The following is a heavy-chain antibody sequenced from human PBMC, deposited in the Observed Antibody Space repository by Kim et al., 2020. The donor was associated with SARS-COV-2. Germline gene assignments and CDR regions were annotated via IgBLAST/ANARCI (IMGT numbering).Heavy chain of an antibody. CDR1: GFTFSSYA. J-gene: IGHJ4*02. Sequence: GGSLRLSCAASGFTFSSYAMSWVRQAPGKGLEWVSTISGNGGTYYADSVKGRFTISRDNSKNTLYLQMNSLRDEDTAVYYCAKDHNWNYLGVYWGQGTLVTVSS. V-gene: IGHV3-23*01. CDR2: ISGNGGT. CDR3: AKDHNWNYLGVY. D-gene: IGHD1-7*01.